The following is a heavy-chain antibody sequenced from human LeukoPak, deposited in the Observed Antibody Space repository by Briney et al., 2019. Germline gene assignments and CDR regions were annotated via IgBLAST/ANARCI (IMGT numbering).Heavy chain of an antibody. D-gene: IGHD1-7*01. J-gene: IGHJ6*03. V-gene: IGHV1-8*01. CDR1: SYTFTSYD. CDR2: MNPNTGRT. Sequence: PGASVKVSCKASSYTFTSYDINWVREAAGQGLEWMGWMNPNTGRTGYAQKFQGRVTMTRNTSISTAYMELSSLRSEDTAVYYCARGDNWKYDYYYYDMDVWGKGTRVTVS. CDR3: ARGDNWKYDYYYYDMDV.